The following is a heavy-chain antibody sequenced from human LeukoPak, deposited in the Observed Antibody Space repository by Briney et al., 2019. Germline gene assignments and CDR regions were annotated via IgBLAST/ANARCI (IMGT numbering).Heavy chain of an antibody. J-gene: IGHJ4*02. V-gene: IGHV3-30*02. Sequence: GGSLRLSCAASGFTFSSYGMHWVRLAPGKGLEWVAFIRYDGSNKYYADSVKGRFTISRDNSKNTLYLQMNSLRAEDTAVYYCAKDLAAAGTQFDYWGQGTLVTVSS. CDR1: GFTFSSYG. D-gene: IGHD6-13*01. CDR2: IRYDGSNK. CDR3: AKDLAAAGTQFDY.